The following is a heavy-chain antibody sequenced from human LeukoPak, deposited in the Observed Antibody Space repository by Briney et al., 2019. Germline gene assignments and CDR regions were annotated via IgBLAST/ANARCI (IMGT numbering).Heavy chain of an antibody. CDR1: GHTFTGYY. CDR3: AREPGYSSGWSNLPLDY. CDR2: INPNSGGT. Sequence: ASVKGAGKTSGHTFTGYYMHWVRQPPGQGLEWMGWINPNSGGTNYAQKLQGRVTMTRDTSISTACMELSRLRSDDTAVYYCAREPGYSSGWSNLPLDYWGQGTLVTVSS. D-gene: IGHD6-19*01. J-gene: IGHJ4*02. V-gene: IGHV1-2*02.